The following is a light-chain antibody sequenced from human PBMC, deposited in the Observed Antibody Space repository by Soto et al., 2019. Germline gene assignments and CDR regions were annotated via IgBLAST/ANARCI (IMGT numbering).Light chain of an antibody. J-gene: IGKJ1*01. CDR3: QQYGSVPRT. Sequence: EIVLTQSPGTLSLSPGERATLSCRASQSVSRSYLAWYQQKPGQAPRLLMYGASSRATGISDRFSGSGYGTDFTLTIRRLEPEDFAVYYCQQYGSVPRTFGQGTKVEIK. CDR1: QSVSRSY. CDR2: GAS. V-gene: IGKV3-20*01.